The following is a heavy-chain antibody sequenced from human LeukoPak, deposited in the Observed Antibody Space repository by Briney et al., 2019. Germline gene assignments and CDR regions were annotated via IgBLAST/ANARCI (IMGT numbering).Heavy chain of an antibody. V-gene: IGHV4-59*01. Sequence: SETLSLTCTVSGGSISSYFWSWIRQPPGKGLECIGYIYYSGSTNYNPSLKSRVTISVDTSKNQFSLKLSSVTAADTAVYYCARRTYFYDSSGYYFDYWGQGTLVTVSS. CDR1: GGSISSYF. D-gene: IGHD3-22*01. CDR3: ARRTYFYDSSGYYFDY. J-gene: IGHJ4*02. CDR2: IYYSGST.